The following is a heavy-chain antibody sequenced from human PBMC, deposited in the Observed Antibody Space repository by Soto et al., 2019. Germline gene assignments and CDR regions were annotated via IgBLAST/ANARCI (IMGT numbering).Heavy chain of an antibody. CDR1: GGTFNSYA. V-gene: IGHV1-69*18. D-gene: IGHD5-12*01. CDR2: IIPIFGTA. J-gene: IGHJ4*02. CDR3: AREARVDAYDYAY. Sequence: QVQLVQSGAEVKKPGSSVKVPCKASGGTFNSYAISWVRQAPGQGLEWLGRIIPIFGTADYPQKFQGRVTITADESTNTADMELNSLTFADTAVYYCAREARVDAYDYAYWGQGTLVTVSS.